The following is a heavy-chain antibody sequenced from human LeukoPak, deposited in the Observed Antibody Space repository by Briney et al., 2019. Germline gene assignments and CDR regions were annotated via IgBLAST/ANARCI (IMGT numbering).Heavy chain of an antibody. CDR2: IYHSGNT. CDR3: ARGRNYYDSSGYYYVH. Sequence: SETLSLTCAVSGGSISRYYWSWIRQSPGKGLEWIAYIYHSGNTNYNPSFKSRVTISVDTSKNQFSLKLSSVTAADTAVYYCARGRNYYDSSGYYYVHWGQGTLVTVSS. J-gene: IGHJ4*02. V-gene: IGHV4-59*12. D-gene: IGHD3-22*01. CDR1: GGSISRYY.